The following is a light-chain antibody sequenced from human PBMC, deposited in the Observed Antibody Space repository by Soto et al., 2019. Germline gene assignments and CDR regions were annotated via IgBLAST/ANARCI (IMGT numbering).Light chain of an antibody. Sequence: IQLTQSPSSLSASAGDRVTITCRASQDISSALAWYQQKTGKPPTLLIFVVSSWQSGDPSRFSGSGSGTDFTLTISSLQPEDFATYYCQQFNTYPNTFGQGTRLEIK. CDR1: QDISSA. CDR3: QQFNTYPNT. V-gene: IGKV1-13*02. CDR2: VVS. J-gene: IGKJ5*01.